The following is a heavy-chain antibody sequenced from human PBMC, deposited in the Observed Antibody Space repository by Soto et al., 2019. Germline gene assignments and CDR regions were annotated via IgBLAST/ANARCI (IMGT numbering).Heavy chain of an antibody. CDR2: ISYDGSNK. V-gene: IGHV3-30*18. J-gene: IGHJ6*01. CDR3: AKDQAVGTMVRGVTPSDGMDV. Sequence: QVQLVESGGGVVQPGRSLRLSCAASGLTFSSYGMHWVRQAPGKGLEWVAVISYDGSNKYYADSVKGRFTISRDNSKNTLYLQMNSLRAEDTAVYYCAKDQAVGTMVRGVTPSDGMDVW. D-gene: IGHD3-10*01. CDR1: GLTFSSYG.